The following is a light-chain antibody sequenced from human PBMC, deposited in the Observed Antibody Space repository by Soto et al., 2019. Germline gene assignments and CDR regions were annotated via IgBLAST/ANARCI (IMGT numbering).Light chain of an antibody. CDR3: QQSYSTPRT. V-gene: IGKV1-39*01. Sequence: DIQMTQSPSSLSASVGDRVTITCRASQSISSYLNWYQQKPGKAPKLLIYAASSLQTGVPSRFSGSGSGTDFSLTISRLQHDDFSTYCRQQSYSTPRTVGQGTKV. J-gene: IGKJ1*01. CDR2: AAS. CDR1: QSISSY.